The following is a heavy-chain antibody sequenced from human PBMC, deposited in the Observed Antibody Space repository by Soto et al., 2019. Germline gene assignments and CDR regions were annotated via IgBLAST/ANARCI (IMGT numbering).Heavy chain of an antibody. CDR3: ARRNYGGNPGYFDY. D-gene: IGHD4-17*01. J-gene: IGHJ4*02. V-gene: IGHV3-21*01. Sequence: GGSLRLSCAASGFTFSSYTMSWVRQAPGKGLEWVSSISSSSAYIYYADSLKGRFTISRDNAKNSLYLQVNSLRAEDTAVYYCARRNYGGNPGYFDYWGQGTLVTVSS. CDR1: GFTFSSYT. CDR2: ISSSSAYI.